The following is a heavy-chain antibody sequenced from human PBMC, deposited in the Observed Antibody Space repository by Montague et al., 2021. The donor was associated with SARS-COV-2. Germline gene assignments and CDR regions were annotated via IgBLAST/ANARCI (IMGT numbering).Heavy chain of an antibody. J-gene: IGHJ4*02. Sequence: SETLSLTCTVSSDSVSSGKYFWTWIRQPPGKGLEWIGYIFYTGSAGYNPSLKSRVTISVDTSNNQFSLKLKSMSAADTAVYYCARVGNYLGVYWGQGILVTVSS. V-gene: IGHV4-61*01. CDR2: IFYTGSA. CDR1: SDSVSSGKYF. D-gene: IGHD3-10*01. CDR3: ARVGNYLGVY.